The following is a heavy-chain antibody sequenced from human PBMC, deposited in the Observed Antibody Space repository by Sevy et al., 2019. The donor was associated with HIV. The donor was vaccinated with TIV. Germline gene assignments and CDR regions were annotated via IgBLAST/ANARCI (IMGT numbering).Heavy chain of an antibody. J-gene: IGHJ4*02. D-gene: IGHD2-2*01. CDR1: DDSINSYY. CDR2: IYNNIGST. Sequence: SETLSLTCSVSDDSINSYYWSWIRQPPGKGLEWIGYIYNNIGSTSYNPSLTSRVTISVETSKNQFSLKLTSVTAADTAVYYCARGAVVIGTAATPVLDFWGLGSLVTVSS. V-gene: IGHV4-59*08. CDR3: ARGAVVIGTAATPVLDF.